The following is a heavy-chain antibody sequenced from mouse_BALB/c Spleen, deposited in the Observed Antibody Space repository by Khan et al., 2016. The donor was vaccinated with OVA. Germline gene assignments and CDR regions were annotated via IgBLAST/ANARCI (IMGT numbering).Heavy chain of an antibody. V-gene: IGHV2-6-1*01. CDR1: GFSLTNYG. CDR3: ARQPYYHYYIMDY. CDR2: IWSDGST. Sequence: VQLQESGPGLVAHSQSLSITCTISGFSLTNYGVHWVRQPPGKGLEWLVVIWSDGSTTYNSTLKSRLSISKDNSKSQVFLKMNSLQTDDTAMYYCARQPYYHYYIMDYWGQGTSVTVSS. J-gene: IGHJ4*01. D-gene: IGHD2-10*01.